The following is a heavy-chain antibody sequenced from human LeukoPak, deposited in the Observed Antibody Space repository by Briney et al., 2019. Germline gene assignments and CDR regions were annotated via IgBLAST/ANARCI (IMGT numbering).Heavy chain of an antibody. CDR3: ARERRLLWFGELPLFDY. CDR2: IYTSGST. V-gene: IGHV4-4*07. CDR1: GYSISSGYY. Sequence: SETLSLTCTVSGYSISSGYYWGWIRQPAGKGLEWIGRIYTSGSTNYNPSLKSRVTMSVDTSKNQFSLKLSSVTAADTAVYYCARERRLLWFGELPLFDYWGQGTLVTVSS. D-gene: IGHD3-10*01. J-gene: IGHJ4*02.